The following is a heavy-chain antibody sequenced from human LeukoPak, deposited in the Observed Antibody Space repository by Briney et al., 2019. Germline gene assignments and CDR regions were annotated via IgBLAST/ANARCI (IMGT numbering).Heavy chain of an antibody. CDR3: ASNYDSSGYGPDAFDI. CDR1: GGSISSSNW. CDR2: IYHSGST. D-gene: IGHD3-22*01. V-gene: IGHV4-4*02. J-gene: IGHJ3*02. Sequence: SGTLSLTCAVSGGSISSSNWWSWVRQPPGKGLEWIGEIYHSGSTNYNPSLKSRVTISVDKSKNQFSLKLSSVTAADTAVYYCASNYDSSGYGPDAFDIWGQGTMVTVSS.